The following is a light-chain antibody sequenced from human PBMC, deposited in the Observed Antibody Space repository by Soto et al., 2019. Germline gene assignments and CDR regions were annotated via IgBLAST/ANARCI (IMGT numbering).Light chain of an antibody. CDR1: QSVSSY. V-gene: IGKV3-11*01. CDR2: DAS. Sequence: EIVLTQSPATLSLSPGERATLACRASQSVSSYLAWSQHKPCQAPRLLVYDASIGATGIPARFRRSEYGTAFTLTISSLEAENFAVYYCQQRSNWTTITFGQGKRLEIK. CDR3: QQRSNWTTIT. J-gene: IGKJ5*01.